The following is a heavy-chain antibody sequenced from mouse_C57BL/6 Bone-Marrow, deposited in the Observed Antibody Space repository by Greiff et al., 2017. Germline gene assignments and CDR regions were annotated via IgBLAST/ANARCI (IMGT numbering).Heavy chain of an antibody. V-gene: IGHV5-4*01. CDR2: ISDGGSYT. CDR3: ARDRQLRLCYAMDY. Sequence: EVKLQESGGGLVKPGGSLKLSCAASGFTFSSYAMSWVRQTPEKRLEWVATISDGGSYTYYPDNVKGRFTISRDNAKNNLYLQMSHLKTEDTSMYYCARDRQLRLCYAMDYWGQGTSVTVSS. CDR1: GFTFSSYA. D-gene: IGHD6-2*01. J-gene: IGHJ4*01.